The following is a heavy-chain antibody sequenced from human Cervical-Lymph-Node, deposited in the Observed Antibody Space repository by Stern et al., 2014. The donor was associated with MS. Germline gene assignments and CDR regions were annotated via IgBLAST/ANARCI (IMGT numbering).Heavy chain of an antibody. V-gene: IGHV1-2*02. Sequence: QMQLVQSGAEVKKPGASVKVSCKASGYTITGCYIHWVRQAPGQGLEWMGWINGNSGATKYAQNFQGRFTMTRDTSISTAHMELSGLRADDTAVYYCARDLAGDGDLYLDYWGQGTLVTVSP. D-gene: IGHD7-27*01. J-gene: IGHJ4*02. CDR1: GYTITGCY. CDR2: INGNSGAT. CDR3: ARDLAGDGDLYLDY.